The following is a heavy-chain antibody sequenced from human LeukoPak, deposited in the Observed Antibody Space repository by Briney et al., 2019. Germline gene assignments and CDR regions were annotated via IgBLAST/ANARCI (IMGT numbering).Heavy chain of an antibody. J-gene: IGHJ4*02. Sequence: SRDNSTNTLYLQMNSLRAEDTAVYYCAKDRSSGYYGLDYWGQGTLVTVSS. CDR3: AKDRSSGYYGLDY. V-gene: IGHV3-30*02. D-gene: IGHD3-22*01.